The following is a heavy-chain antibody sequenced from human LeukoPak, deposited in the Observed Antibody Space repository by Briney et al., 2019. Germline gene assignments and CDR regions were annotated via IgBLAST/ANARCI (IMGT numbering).Heavy chain of an antibody. CDR2: ISSSSSYI. CDR3: ARSGWSGYSNDAFDI. CDR1: GFTFSSYS. V-gene: IGHV3-21*01. Sequence: GGSLRLSCAASGFTFSSYSMNWVRQAPGKGLEWVSSISSSSSYIYYADSVKGRFTISRDNAKNSLYLRMNSLRAEDTAVYYCARSGWSGYSNDAFDIWGQGTMVTVSS. J-gene: IGHJ3*02. D-gene: IGHD3-3*01.